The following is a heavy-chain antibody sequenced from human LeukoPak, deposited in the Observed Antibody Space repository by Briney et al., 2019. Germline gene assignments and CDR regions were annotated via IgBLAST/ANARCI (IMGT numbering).Heavy chain of an antibody. CDR1: GYSFTSYW. J-gene: IGHJ4*02. D-gene: IGHD5-18*01. Sequence: GESLKISCKGSGYSFTSYWIGWVRQRPGKGLEWMGIIYPGDSDTRYGPSFQGQVTISADKSISTAYLQWSSLKASDTAMYYCARQSGYSYGYMSDYFDYWGQGTLVTVSS. V-gene: IGHV5-51*01. CDR2: IYPGDSDT. CDR3: ARQSGYSYGYMSDYFDY.